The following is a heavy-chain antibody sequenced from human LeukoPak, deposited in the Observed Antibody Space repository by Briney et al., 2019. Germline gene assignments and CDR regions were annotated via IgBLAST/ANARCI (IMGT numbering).Heavy chain of an antibody. CDR3: ASEYCSGGNCYFDY. Sequence: GASLKISCKGSESSFATYWIGWVRQLPGQGLEWMGIIFPGDSDTRYSPSFQGQVTISADKSISTAYLQWSSLKASDTAIYYCASEYCSGGNCYFDYWGQGTLVTVSS. CDR1: ESSFATYW. D-gene: IGHD2-15*01. V-gene: IGHV5-51*01. CDR2: IFPGDSDT. J-gene: IGHJ4*02.